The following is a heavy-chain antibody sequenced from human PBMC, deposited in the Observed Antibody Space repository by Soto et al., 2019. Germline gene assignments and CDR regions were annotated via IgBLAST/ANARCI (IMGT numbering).Heavy chain of an antibody. CDR3: ARNFPPDDYVGYFDY. Sequence: GASVKVSCKASGYTFTSYGISWVRQAPGQGLEWMGWISAYNGNTNYAQKLQGRVTMTTDTSTSTAYMELSSLRSEDTAVYYCARNFPPDDYVGYFDYWGQGTLVTVSS. CDR1: GYTFTSYG. CDR2: ISAYNGNT. D-gene: IGHD4-17*01. J-gene: IGHJ4*02. V-gene: IGHV1-18*01.